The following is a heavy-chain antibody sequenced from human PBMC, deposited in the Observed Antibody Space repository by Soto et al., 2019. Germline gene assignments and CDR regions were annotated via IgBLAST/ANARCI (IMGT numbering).Heavy chain of an antibody. V-gene: IGHV3-23*01. D-gene: IGHD2-8*02. J-gene: IGHJ4*02. CDR1: GFTFNNYA. Sequence: AGSLRLSCAASGFTFNNYAMTWVRQTPGKGLEWVSSIQYKGGTTYHADSVKGRFTISRDDSKNTLYLKMNSLIGEDTAVYYCVKDWTGNDCRDVGCLAYWGQGILVTVSS. CDR2: IQYKGGTT. CDR3: VKDWTGNDCRDVGCLAY.